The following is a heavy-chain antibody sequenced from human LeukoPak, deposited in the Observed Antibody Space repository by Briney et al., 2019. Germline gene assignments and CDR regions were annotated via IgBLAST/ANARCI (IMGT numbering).Heavy chain of an antibody. Sequence: HPGGSLRLSCAASGFTFSSYAMSWVRQAPGKGLEWVSAISGSGGSTYYADSVKGRFTISRDNSKNTLYLQMNSLRAEDTAVYYCAKYFSGSGSYPDYWGQGTLVTVSS. CDR2: ISGSGGST. V-gene: IGHV3-23*01. D-gene: IGHD3-10*01. CDR1: GFTFSSYA. J-gene: IGHJ4*02. CDR3: AKYFSGSGSYPDY.